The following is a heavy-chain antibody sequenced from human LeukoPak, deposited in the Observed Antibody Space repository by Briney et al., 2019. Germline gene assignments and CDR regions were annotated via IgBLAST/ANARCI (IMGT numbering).Heavy chain of an antibody. Sequence: PSETLSLTCTVSGGSVSDYYWSWIRQSPGKGLEWIGYIYYTGSTSYNPSLRSRVTMSADTSKNQFSLKLSSVTAADTAVYYCARPLGDSSGYAFDIWGQGTMVTVSS. CDR2: IYYTGST. CDR1: GGSVSDYY. V-gene: IGHV4-59*02. D-gene: IGHD3-22*01. J-gene: IGHJ3*02. CDR3: ARPLGDSSGYAFDI.